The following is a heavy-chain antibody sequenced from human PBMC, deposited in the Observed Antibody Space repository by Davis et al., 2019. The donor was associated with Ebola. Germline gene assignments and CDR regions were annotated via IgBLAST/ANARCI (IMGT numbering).Heavy chain of an antibody. CDR1: GYTFTSYA. CDR2: INAGNGNT. Sequence: ASVKVSCKASGYTFTSYAIHWVRQAPGQRLEWMGWINAGNGNTKYSQKFQGRVTITRDTSASTAYMELSRLTSDDTAVYYCARDRPGDGIDYWGQGTLVTVSS. V-gene: IGHV1-3*01. J-gene: IGHJ4*02. D-gene: IGHD7-27*01. CDR3: ARDRPGDGIDY.